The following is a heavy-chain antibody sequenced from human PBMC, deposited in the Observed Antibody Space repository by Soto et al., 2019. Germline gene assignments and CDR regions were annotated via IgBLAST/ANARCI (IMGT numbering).Heavy chain of an antibody. CDR3: AKDGTVRGVIPDTYNWFDP. Sequence: GGSLRLSCAASGFTFSSYGMHGVRQAPGKGLEWVAVISYDGSNKYYADSVKGRFTISRDNSKNTLYLQMNSLRAEDTAVYYCAKDGTVRGVIPDTYNWFDPWGQGTLVTVSS. V-gene: IGHV3-30*18. CDR2: ISYDGSNK. J-gene: IGHJ5*02. D-gene: IGHD3-10*01. CDR1: GFTFSSYG.